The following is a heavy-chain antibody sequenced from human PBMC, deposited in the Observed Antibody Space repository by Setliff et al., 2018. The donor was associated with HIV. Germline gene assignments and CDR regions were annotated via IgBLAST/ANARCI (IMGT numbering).Heavy chain of an antibody. D-gene: IGHD6-19*01. J-gene: IGHJ4*02. CDR2: IYYTGIP. CDR1: GGSFGGYY. V-gene: IGHV4-34*01. CDR3: ARATWLVHPFPLYYFDY. Sequence: SETLSLTCVVYGGSFGGYYWSWIRQPPGKGLEWVGLIYYTGIPTYNPSLSSRVTMSIDTSKNQFSLKLPSVTAADTAVYYCARATWLVHPFPLYYFDYWGQGTLVTVSS.